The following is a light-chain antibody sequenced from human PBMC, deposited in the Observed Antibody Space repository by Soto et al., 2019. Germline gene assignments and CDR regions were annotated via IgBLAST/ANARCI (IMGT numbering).Light chain of an antibody. J-gene: IGKJ4*01. CDR1: QSISTS. Sequence: DIQMTQSPSTLSASAGDRVTITCRASQSISTSLAWYQQKPGKAPNVLIYKASHLQTGVPSRFIGIGSGTDFTPTISSLQHDDFATYYCQQYKRYPVTFGGGTKVEIK. CDR2: KAS. V-gene: IGKV1-5*03. CDR3: QQYKRYPVT.